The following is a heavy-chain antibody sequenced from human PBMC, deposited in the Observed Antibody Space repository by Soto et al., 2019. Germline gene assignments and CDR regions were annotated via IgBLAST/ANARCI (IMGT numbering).Heavy chain of an antibody. CDR3: AREAYCGGDCHGYFQH. D-gene: IGHD2-21*02. CDR2: IIPIFGTA. J-gene: IGHJ1*01. V-gene: IGHV1-69*12. CDR1: GGTFSSYA. Sequence: QVQLVQSGAEVKKPGSSVKVSCKASGGTFSSYAISWVRQAPGQGLEWMGGIIPIFGTANYAQKFQGRVTITADESTSTAYMGLSSLRSEDTAVYYCAREAYCGGDCHGYFQHWGQGTLVTVSS.